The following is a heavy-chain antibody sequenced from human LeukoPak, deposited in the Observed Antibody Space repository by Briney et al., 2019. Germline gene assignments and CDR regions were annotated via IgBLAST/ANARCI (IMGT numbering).Heavy chain of an antibody. CDR1: GGSFSGYY. D-gene: IGHD1-26*01. J-gene: IGHJ4*02. CDR2: INHSGST. CDR3: ARQREGYSGSYVGY. V-gene: IGHV4-34*01. Sequence: SETLSLTCAVYGGSFSGYYWSWIRQPPGKRLEWIGEINHSGSTNYNPSLKSRVTISVDTSKNQFSLKLSSVTAADTAVYYCARQREGYSGSYVGYWGQGTLVTVSS.